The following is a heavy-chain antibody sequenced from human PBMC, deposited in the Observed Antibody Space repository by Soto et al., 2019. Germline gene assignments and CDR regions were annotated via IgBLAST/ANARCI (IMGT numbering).Heavy chain of an antibody. Sequence: PSETLSLTCTVSGGSISSYYRSWIRQPPGKGLEWIGYIYYTGSTNYNPSLKSRVTISVDTSKNHFSLKLSSVTAADTAVYYCARDGYTLTPNYYYGMDVWGQGTTVTVSS. J-gene: IGHJ6*02. V-gene: IGHV4-59*01. CDR1: GGSISSYY. CDR3: ARDGYTLTPNYYYGMDV. CDR2: IYYTGST. D-gene: IGHD4-4*01.